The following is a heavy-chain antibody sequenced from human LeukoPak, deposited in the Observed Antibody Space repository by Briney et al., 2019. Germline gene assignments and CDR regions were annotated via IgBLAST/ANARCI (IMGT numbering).Heavy chain of an antibody. CDR3: ARSPTVTSVIDY. J-gene: IGHJ4*02. CDR1: EFTFSDYY. D-gene: IGHD4-17*01. Sequence: GGSLRLSCAASEFTFSDYYMTWIRQAPGKGLEWVSYTGSSGRTIYYADSVKGRFTIFTDNARNSLYLQMNSVRAEDTAVYYCARSPTVTSVIDYWGQGTLVTVSS. V-gene: IGHV3-11*01. CDR2: TGSSGRTI.